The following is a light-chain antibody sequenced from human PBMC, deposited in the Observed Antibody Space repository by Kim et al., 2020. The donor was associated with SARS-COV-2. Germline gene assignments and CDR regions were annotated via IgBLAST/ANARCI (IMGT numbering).Light chain of an antibody. V-gene: IGLV1-40*01. CDR3: QSYDSRSVM. CDR2: GNN. Sequence: QSVLTQPPSVSGAPGQRVTISCTGSSSNIGAGYDVHWYQQLPGTAPTLLIYGNNNRPSRVPDQFSGSKSGTSASLAISGLQAEDEADYYCQSYDSRSVMFGGGTQLTVL. J-gene: IGLJ3*02. CDR1: SSNIGAGYD.